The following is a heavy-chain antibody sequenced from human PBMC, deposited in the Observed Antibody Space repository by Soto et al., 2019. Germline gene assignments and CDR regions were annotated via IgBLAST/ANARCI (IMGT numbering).Heavy chain of an antibody. V-gene: IGHV3-30*03. Sequence: PGGSLRLSCAASGFTFSSYGMHWVRQAPGKGLEWVAVISYDGSNKYYADSVKGRFTISRDNSKNTLYLQMNSLRAEDTAVYYCARAAGGYCSSTSCYSHWFDPWGQGTRVTVSS. CDR2: ISYDGSNK. D-gene: IGHD2-2*02. CDR3: ARAAGGYCSSTSCYSHWFDP. J-gene: IGHJ5*02. CDR1: GFTFSSYG.